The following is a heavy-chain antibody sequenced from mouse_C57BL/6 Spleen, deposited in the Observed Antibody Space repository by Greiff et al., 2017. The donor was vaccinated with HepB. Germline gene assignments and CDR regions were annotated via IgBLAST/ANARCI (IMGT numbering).Heavy chain of an antibody. CDR3: TPSNYYDYDGGWFAY. CDR1: GFNFKDDY. Sequence: VQLQQSGAELVRPGASVKLSCTASGFNFKDDYMHWVKQRPEQGLEWIGWIDAENGDTEYASKFQGKATITADTSSNTAYLQLSRLTYEDTAVYCCTPSNYYDYDGGWFAYWGQGTLVTVSA. D-gene: IGHD2-4*01. J-gene: IGHJ3*01. CDR2: IDAENGDT. V-gene: IGHV14-4*01.